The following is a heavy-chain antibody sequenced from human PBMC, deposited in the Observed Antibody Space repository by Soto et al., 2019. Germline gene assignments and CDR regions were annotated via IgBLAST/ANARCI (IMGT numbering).Heavy chain of an antibody. V-gene: IGHV1-18*01. CDR3: ASWNYRTDAFDI. CDR1: GYTFTSYG. D-gene: IGHD1-1*01. Sequence: QVQLVQSGAEVKKPGASVKVSCKASGYTFTSYGISWVRQAPGQGLEWMGWISAYNGNTNYAQKLQGRVTMTTDTSPSTAYMDLRSVRAADTAVYYCASWNYRTDAFDIWGQGTMVTVSS. J-gene: IGHJ3*02. CDR2: ISAYNGNT.